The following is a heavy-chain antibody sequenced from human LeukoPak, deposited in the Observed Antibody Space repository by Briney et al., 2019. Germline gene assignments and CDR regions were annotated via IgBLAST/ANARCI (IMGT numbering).Heavy chain of an antibody. J-gene: IGHJ4*02. CDR1: EFTFSDYA. V-gene: IGHV3-30*14. CDR2: ISFDATKK. Sequence: GGSLSLSCAASEFTFSDYAFHWVRQAPGKGLEWVAAISFDATKKYYADSVRGRFTISRDNSKSTLFLQVRSLRVEDTAVYYCARARGQYSNFLWGHFDYWGLGTLVAVSS. D-gene: IGHD4-4*01. CDR3: ARARGQYSNFLWGHFDY.